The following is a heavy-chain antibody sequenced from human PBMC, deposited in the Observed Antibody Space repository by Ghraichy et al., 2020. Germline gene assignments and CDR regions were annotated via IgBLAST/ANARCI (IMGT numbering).Heavy chain of an antibody. V-gene: IGHV4-59*01. D-gene: IGHD6-13*01. J-gene: IGHJ5*02. CDR2: IYYSGST. Sequence: SETLSLTCTVSGGSISSYYWSWIRQPPGKGLEWIGYIYYSGSTNYNPSLKSRVTISVDTSENQFSLKLSSVTAADTAVYYCARGSHSSSWSIGFDPWGQGTLVTVSS. CDR3: ARGSHSSSWSIGFDP. CDR1: GGSISSYY.